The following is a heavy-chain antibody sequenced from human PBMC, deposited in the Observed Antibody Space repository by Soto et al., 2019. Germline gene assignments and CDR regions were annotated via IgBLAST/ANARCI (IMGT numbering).Heavy chain of an antibody. D-gene: IGHD3-3*01. V-gene: IGHV4-61*01. CDR2: IYYSGST. J-gene: IGHJ4*02. CDR1: AGSVSSGSYY. CDR3: ARLCLEWVLYRGPFDY. Sequence: SETLSLTCTFSAGSVSSGSYYLSWIRQPPGKGLEWIGYIYYSGSTNYNPSLKSRVTISVDTSKNQFSLKLSSVTAADTAVYYCARLCLEWVLYRGPFDYWGQGTLVTVSS.